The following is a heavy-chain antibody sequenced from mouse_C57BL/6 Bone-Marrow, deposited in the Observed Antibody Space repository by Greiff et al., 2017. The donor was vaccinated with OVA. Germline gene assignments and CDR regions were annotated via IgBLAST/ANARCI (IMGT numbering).Heavy chain of an antibody. CDR1: GYTFISYW. CDR2: INPSNGGT. Sequence: QVQLQQPGTELVKPGASVKLSCKASGYTFISYWMHWVKQRPGQGLEWIGNINPSNGGTNYNEKFKSKATLTVDKSSRTAYMQLSSLTSEDSAVYYCARRRGNYSNYVGYWGQGTTLTVSS. D-gene: IGHD2-5*01. CDR3: ARRRGNYSNYVGY. V-gene: IGHV1-53*01. J-gene: IGHJ2*01.